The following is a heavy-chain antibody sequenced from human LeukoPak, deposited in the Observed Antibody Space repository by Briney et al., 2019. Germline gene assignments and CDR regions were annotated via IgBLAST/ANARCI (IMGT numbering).Heavy chain of an antibody. D-gene: IGHD2-15*01. V-gene: IGHV4-34*01. CDR3: ARGLLPYYYYGMDV. CDR2: INHSGST. J-gene: IGHJ6*04. Sequence: PSETLSLTCAVYGGSFTGYYWSWIRQPPGQGLEWIGEINHSGSTNYNPSLKSRGTISVDTSKNQFSPKLSSVTAADTAVYYCARGLLPYYYYGMDVWGKGTTVTVSS. CDR1: GGSFTGYY.